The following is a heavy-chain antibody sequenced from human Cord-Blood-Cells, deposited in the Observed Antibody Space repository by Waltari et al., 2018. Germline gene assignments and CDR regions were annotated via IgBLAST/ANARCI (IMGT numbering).Heavy chain of an antibody. CDR2: FDPEDGET. D-gene: IGHD2-15*01. J-gene: IGHJ4*02. CDR3: AAEYCSGGSCEYYFDY. V-gene: IGHV1-24*01. Sequence: QVQLVQSGAEVKKPGASVKVSCTVSGYTLTVLSMHWVRPAPGKGLEWMGGFDPEDGETIYAQKFQGRVTMTEDTSTDTAYMELSSLRSEDTAVYYCAAEYCSGGSCEYYFDYWGQGTLVTVSS. CDR1: GYTLTVLS.